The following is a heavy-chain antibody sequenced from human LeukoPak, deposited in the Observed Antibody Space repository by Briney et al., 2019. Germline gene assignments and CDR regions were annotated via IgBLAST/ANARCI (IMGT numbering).Heavy chain of an antibody. CDR1: GDSVSSKSAA. V-gene: IGHV6-1*01. J-gene: IGHJ4*02. D-gene: IGHD3-22*01. CDR3: ARDEYDSRESSQKCFDY. Sequence: SQTLSLTCAISGDSVSSKSAAWNWIRQSPSRGLEWLGRTYYRSKWYNGYAVSVKSRIIINTDTSKNQFSLQLISVTPEDTALYYCARDEYDSRESSQKCFDYWGQGTLVTVSS. CDR2: TYYRSKWYN.